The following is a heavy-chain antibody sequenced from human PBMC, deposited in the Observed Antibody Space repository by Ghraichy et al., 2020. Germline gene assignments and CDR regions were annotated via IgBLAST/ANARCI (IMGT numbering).Heavy chain of an antibody. V-gene: IGHV4-61*02. CDR2: IYVRGTT. CDR1: GGSITNENYY. D-gene: IGHD2-2*01. CDR3: ARGGSSNLDPVDL. Sequence: SETLSLTCTVSGGSITNENYYYNWIRQPAGKGLEWIGRIYVRGTTNYEPSLKNRVTISLDTSNNQFSLEVTSVTAADTAVYFCARGGSSNLDPVDLWGQGTMVTVSP. J-gene: IGHJ5*02.